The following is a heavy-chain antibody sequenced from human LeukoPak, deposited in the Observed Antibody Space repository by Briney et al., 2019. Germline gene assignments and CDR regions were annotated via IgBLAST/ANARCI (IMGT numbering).Heavy chain of an antibody. CDR2: ISGSGGST. CDR1: GFTVSSNY. Sequence: AGGSLRLSCAASGFTVSSNYMSWVRQAPGKGLEWVSAISGSGGSTYYADSVKGRFTISRDNSKNTLYLQMNSLRAEDTAVYYCAKVFRGYSYVYRPFDYWGQGTLVTVSS. V-gene: IGHV3-23*01. D-gene: IGHD5-18*01. J-gene: IGHJ4*02. CDR3: AKVFRGYSYVYRPFDY.